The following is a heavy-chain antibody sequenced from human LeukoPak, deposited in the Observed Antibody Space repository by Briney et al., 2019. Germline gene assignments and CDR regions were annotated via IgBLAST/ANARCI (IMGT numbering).Heavy chain of an antibody. D-gene: IGHD3/OR15-3a*01. J-gene: IGHJ4*02. Sequence: PGGSLRLSCAASGFTFSGSTMHWVRQASGKGLEWVGRIRSKANGYATTYAASVKGRFTISRDDSKKTAYLQMNSLKTEDTAVYYCSNSLEEDCYWGQGTLVTVSS. CDR1: GFTFSGST. CDR2: IRSKANGYAT. CDR3: SNSLEEDCY. V-gene: IGHV3-73*01.